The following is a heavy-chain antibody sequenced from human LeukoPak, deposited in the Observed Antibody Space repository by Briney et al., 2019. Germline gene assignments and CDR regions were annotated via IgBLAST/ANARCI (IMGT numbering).Heavy chain of an antibody. CDR3: ARGRAGKQDY. Sequence: SETLSLTCAVYGGSFSGYYWSWIRQPPGKGLEWIGEINHSGSTNYNPSLKSRVTISVDTSKNQFSLKLSSVTAADTAVYYCARGRAGKQDYWGQGTLATVSS. CDR2: INHSGST. D-gene: IGHD6-13*01. V-gene: IGHV4-34*01. CDR1: GGSFSGYY. J-gene: IGHJ4*02.